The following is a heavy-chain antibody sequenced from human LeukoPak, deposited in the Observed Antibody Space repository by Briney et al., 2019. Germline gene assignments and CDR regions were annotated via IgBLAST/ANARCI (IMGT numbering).Heavy chain of an antibody. V-gene: IGHV5-10-1*01. CDR1: GYSFTSYW. Sequence: GESLKISCKGSGYSFTSYWISWVRQMPGKGLEWMGRIDPSDSYTNYSPSFQGHVTISADESISTAYLQWSSLKASDTAMYYCARHATGIAVAGTTDYWGQGTLVTVSS. CDR3: ARHATGIAVAGTTDY. CDR2: IDPSDSYT. J-gene: IGHJ4*02. D-gene: IGHD6-19*01.